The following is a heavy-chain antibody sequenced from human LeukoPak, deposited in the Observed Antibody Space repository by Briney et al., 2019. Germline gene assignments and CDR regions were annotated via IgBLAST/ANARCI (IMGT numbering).Heavy chain of an antibody. D-gene: IGHD4-17*01. V-gene: IGHV3-7*01. CDR3: AKSMAHDYGDAFDI. CDR1: GFTFTTYW. Sequence: PGGSLRLSCAASGFTFTTYWMGWVRQAPGKGLEWVANIKQDGSEKYYVDSVKGRFTISRDNAKNSLYLQMNSLRAEDTAVYYCAKSMAHDYGDAFDIWGQGTMVTVSS. CDR2: IKQDGSEK. J-gene: IGHJ3*02.